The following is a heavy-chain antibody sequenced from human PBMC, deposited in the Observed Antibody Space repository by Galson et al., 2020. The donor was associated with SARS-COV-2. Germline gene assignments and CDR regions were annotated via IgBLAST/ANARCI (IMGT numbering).Heavy chain of an antibody. CDR2: ITWNSGTI. J-gene: IGHJ4*02. V-gene: IGHV3-9*01. Sequence: SLKISCVASGLRFDDFAMHWVRQAPGKGLECVSGITWNSGTIDYADSVKGRFTISRDNAKNSLYLQMNSLRAEDTALYYCTKSGRNGRTGYFYQWGQGTLVTVSS. CDR3: TKSGRNGRTGYFYQ. CDR1: GLRFDDFA. D-gene: IGHD1-1*01.